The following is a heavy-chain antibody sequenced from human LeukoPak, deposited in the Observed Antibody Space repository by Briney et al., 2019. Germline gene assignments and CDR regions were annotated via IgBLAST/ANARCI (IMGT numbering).Heavy chain of an antibody. CDR1: GFTFSSYA. V-gene: IGHV3-23*01. J-gene: IGHJ4*02. Sequence: GGSLRLSCAASGFTFSSYAMSWVRQAPGKGLEWVSAISGSGGSTYYADSVKGRFTISRDNSKNTLYLQMNSLRAEDTAVYYCAKDQGDYVWGSYRYHYFDYWGQGTLVTVSS. CDR2: ISGSGGST. D-gene: IGHD3-16*02. CDR3: AKDQGDYVWGSYRYHYFDY.